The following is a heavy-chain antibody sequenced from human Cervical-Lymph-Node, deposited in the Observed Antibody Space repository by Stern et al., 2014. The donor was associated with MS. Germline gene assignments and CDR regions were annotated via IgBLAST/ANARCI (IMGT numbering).Heavy chain of an antibody. V-gene: IGHV1-69*01. J-gene: IGHJ6*02. CDR1: GGTFSSYA. CDR3: ARDSYYYDSSGPTYYYYGMDV. D-gene: IGHD3-22*01. CDR2: IIPIFGTA. Sequence: VHLVESGAEVKKPGSSVKVSCKASGGTFSSYAISWVRQAPGQGLEWMGGIIPIFGTANYAQKFQGRVTITADESTSTAYMELSSLRSEDTAVYYCARDSYYYDSSGPTYYYYGMDVWGQGTTVTVSS.